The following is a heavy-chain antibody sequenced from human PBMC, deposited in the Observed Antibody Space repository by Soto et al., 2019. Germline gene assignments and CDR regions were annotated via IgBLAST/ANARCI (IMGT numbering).Heavy chain of an antibody. Sequence: PSETLSLTCTVSGGSISSYYWSWIRQPPGKGLEWIGYIYYSGSTNYNPSLKSRVTISVDTSKNQFSLKLSSVTAADTAVYYCARDLDYYDSSGYYQYYFDYWGQGTLVTVS. V-gene: IGHV4-59*01. CDR2: IYYSGST. D-gene: IGHD3-22*01. CDR3: ARDLDYYDSSGYYQYYFDY. CDR1: GGSISSYY. J-gene: IGHJ4*02.